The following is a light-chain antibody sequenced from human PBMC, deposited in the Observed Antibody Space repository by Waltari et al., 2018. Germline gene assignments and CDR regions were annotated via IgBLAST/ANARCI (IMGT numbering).Light chain of an antibody. V-gene: IGKV1-5*03. Sequence: DIQMTQSPSTLSASVGDRVTITCRASQNISRWLAWYQQTPGKAPRLLIYKASNLHSGFPSRFSGSGSETEFTLTISSLQPNDFATYYCHQYNSFWGTFGQGTKLDI. CDR2: KAS. CDR1: QNISRW. J-gene: IGKJ2*01. CDR3: HQYNSFWGT.